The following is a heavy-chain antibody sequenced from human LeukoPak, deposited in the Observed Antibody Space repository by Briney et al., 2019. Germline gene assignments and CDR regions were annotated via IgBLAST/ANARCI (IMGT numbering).Heavy chain of an antibody. V-gene: IGHV1-69*04. D-gene: IGHD3-10*01. CDR2: IIPILGIA. Sequence: SVNVSCKASGGTFSSYAISWVRQAPGQGVEWMGRIIPILGIANYAQKFQGRVTITADKSPSTAYMEMRSLRSDDTAVYYRARDLLTDSVFYASGPPWFDPWGQGTLITVSS. J-gene: IGHJ5*02. CDR1: GGTFSSYA. CDR3: ARDLLTDSVFYASGPPWFDP.